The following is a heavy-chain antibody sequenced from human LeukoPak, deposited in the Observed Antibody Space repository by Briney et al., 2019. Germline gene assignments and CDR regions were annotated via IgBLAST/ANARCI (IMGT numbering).Heavy chain of an antibody. J-gene: IGHJ3*02. CDR1: GGSISSSNW. V-gene: IGHV4-4*02. CDR2: IYHSGST. D-gene: IGHD6-13*01. CDR3: ASTYSSSWSDAFDI. Sequence: SETLSLTCAVSGGSISSSNWWSWVRQPPGKGLEWIGEIYHSGSTNYNPSLKSRVTISVDKSKNQFSLKLSSVTAADTAVYYCASTYSSSWSDAFDIWGQGTMVTVSS.